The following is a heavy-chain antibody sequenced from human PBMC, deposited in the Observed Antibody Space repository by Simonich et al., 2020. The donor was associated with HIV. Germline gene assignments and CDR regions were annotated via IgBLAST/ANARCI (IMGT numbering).Heavy chain of an antibody. D-gene: IGHD3-22*01. CDR3: ARRVYYYDSSDYLVPDALDI. V-gene: IGHV4-34*01. Sequence: QVQLQQWGAGLLKPSETLSLTCGVYGGSFSGYYWSWIRQPPGRGLEWIWELNHSGRTNYNLSLKSRVTISEDTSKNQFSLKRSSVTAADTAVYYCARRVYYYDSSDYLVPDALDIWGRGTMVTVSS. CDR1: GGSFSGYY. CDR2: LNHSGRT. J-gene: IGHJ3*02.